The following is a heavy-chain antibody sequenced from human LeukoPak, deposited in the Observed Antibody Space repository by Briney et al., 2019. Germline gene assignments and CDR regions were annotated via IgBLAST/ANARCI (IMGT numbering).Heavy chain of an antibody. J-gene: IGHJ6*02. CDR2: INHSGST. CDR3: ARGRGRGHSSWYIYYYYGMDV. Sequence: SQTLSLTCTVSGGSISSGGYYWSWIRQPPGKGLEWIGEINHSGSTNYNPSLKSRVTISVDTSKNQFSLKLSSVTAADTAVYYCARGRGRGHSSWYIYYYYGMDVWGQGTTVTVSS. V-gene: IGHV4-30-2*01. CDR1: GGSISSGGYY. D-gene: IGHD6-13*01.